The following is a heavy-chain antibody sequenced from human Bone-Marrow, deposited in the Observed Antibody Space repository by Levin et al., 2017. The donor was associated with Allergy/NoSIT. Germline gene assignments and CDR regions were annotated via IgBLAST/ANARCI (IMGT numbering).Heavy chain of an antibody. V-gene: IGHV3-30*04. CDR1: GFSFSSYA. J-gene: IGHJ6*02. CDR2: ISYDGSNK. Sequence: QAGGSLRLSCAASGFSFSSYAMHWVRQAPGKGLEWVADISYDGSNKYYADSVKGRFTIARDNSKNTLYLQMNSLRAEDTAVYYCARHRASYDLWSGYYTPPWLGGLDVWGQGTTVTVSS. CDR3: ARHRASYDLWSGYYTPPWLGGLDV. D-gene: IGHD3-3*01.